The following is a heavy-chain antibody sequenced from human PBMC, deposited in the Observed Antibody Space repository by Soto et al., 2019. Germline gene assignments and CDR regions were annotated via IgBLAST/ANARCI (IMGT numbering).Heavy chain of an antibody. CDR1: GFSFGTTC. V-gene: IGHV3-48*02. Sequence: PGGSLRLSCEGSGFSFGTTCVNWVRQAPGKGLEWVSYINSYSEAIYYADSVKGRFTTSRDNAKNSLYLEMRSLRDEDTAVYYCAADRRGYSYGGFEYWGQGTQVTVSS. D-gene: IGHD5-18*01. CDR2: INSYSEAI. CDR3: AADRRGYSYGGFEY. J-gene: IGHJ4*01.